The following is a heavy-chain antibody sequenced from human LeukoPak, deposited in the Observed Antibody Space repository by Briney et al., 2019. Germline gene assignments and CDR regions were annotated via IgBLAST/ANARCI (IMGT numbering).Heavy chain of an antibody. CDR2: IKQDGSEK. V-gene: IGHV3-7*01. CDR1: GFTFSSYW. J-gene: IGHJ5*02. D-gene: IGHD2-2*03. CDR3: ARDADGSNTSWFNT. Sequence: GGSLRLSCAASGFTFSSYWMSWVRQAPGKGLEWVANIKQDGSEKYYVDSVKGRFTISRDNGKNSLHLQMNSLRVEDTAVYYCARDADGSNTSWFNTWGQGTLVSVSS.